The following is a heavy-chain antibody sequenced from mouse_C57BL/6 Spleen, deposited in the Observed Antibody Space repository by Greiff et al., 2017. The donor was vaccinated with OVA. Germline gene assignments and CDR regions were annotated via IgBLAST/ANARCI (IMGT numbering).Heavy chain of an antibody. J-gene: IGHJ2*01. Sequence: QVQLKQPGAELVMPGASVKLSCKASGYTFTSYWMHWVKQRPGQGLEWIGEIDPSDSYTNYNQKFKGKSTLTVDKSSSTAYMQLSSLTSEDSAVYYCAIYGLDYWGQGTTLTVSS. D-gene: IGHD1-1*02. CDR2: IDPSDSYT. CDR3: AIYGLDY. V-gene: IGHV1-69*01. CDR1: GYTFTSYW.